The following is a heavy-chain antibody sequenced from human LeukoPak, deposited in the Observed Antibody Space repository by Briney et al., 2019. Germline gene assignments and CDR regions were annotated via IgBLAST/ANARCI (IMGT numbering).Heavy chain of an antibody. CDR1: GGSINPYY. CDR2: IHYSGSF. D-gene: IGHD3-10*01. CDR3: AGAQEWFGRWFDP. J-gene: IGHJ5*02. Sequence: PSETLSLTCIVSGGSINPYYRSWIRQSPGKELEWIGYIHYSGSFNYNPSLESRVTISVDTSKNQFSLKLSSVTAADTAVYYCAGAQEWFGRWFDPWGQGTLVTVSS. V-gene: IGHV4-59*01.